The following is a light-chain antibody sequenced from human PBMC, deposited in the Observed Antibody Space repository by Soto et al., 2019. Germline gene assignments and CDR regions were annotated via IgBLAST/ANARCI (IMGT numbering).Light chain of an antibody. V-gene: IGKV1-12*01. J-gene: IGKJ4*01. CDR1: QAIDSW. CDR2: TGS. Sequence: DIQMTQSPSSVSASVGDRVTITCRASQAIDSWLAWYQQKPGEAPKLLIFTGSLLHSGVPPRFSGSGSGTDFTLTISSLQPEDFATYYCQQYYSFPLTFGGGTKVEIK. CDR3: QQYYSFPLT.